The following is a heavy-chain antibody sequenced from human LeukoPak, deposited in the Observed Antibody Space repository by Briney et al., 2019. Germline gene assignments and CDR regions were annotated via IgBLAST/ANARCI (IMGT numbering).Heavy chain of an antibody. V-gene: IGHV4-34*01. CDR1: GGSFSVYY. CDR3: ARGRALAD. Sequence: SETLSLTCAVYGGSFSVYYWSWIRQPPGKGLEWIGEINHSGSTNYNPSLKSRVTISVDTSKNQFSLKLSSVTAADTAVYYCARGRALADWGQGTLVTVSS. CDR2: INHSGST. J-gene: IGHJ4*02.